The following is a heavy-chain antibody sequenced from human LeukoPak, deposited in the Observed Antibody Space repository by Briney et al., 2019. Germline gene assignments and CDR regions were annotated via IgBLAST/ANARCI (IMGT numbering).Heavy chain of an antibody. CDR3: AKAVGATGSSYAFDI. D-gene: IGHD1-26*01. Sequence: HPGGSLRLSCATSGFSFSSYAMSWVRQAPGKVLEWVSAMSSSDDGRYYAASVRGRFTISRDTSRSTLYLQMNSLRAEDTAVYYCAKAVGATGSSYAFDIWGQGTMVTVSS. CDR2: MSSSDDGR. V-gene: IGHV3-23*01. J-gene: IGHJ3*02. CDR1: GFSFSSYA.